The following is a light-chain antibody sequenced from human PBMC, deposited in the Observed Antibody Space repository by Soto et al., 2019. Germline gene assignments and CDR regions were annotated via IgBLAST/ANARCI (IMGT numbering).Light chain of an antibody. CDR1: SSDIGSNNY. CDR2: EVS. CDR3: SSYTTTTRL. V-gene: IGLV2-14*01. J-gene: IGLJ3*02. Sequence: QSALTQPASVSGSPGQSITISCTGTSSDIGSNNYVSWCQQRPGKAPTLIIYEVSNRPSGVSTHFAGSKSGNTASLTISGLLPEDEDEYYCSSYTTTTRLFGGGTKLTVL.